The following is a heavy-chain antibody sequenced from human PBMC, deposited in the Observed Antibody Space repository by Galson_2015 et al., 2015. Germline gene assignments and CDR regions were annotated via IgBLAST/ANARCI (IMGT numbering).Heavy chain of an antibody. D-gene: IGHD3-16*02. J-gene: IGHJ3*02. CDR3: ARGADIWGSYRLRPDAFDI. V-gene: IGHV1-2*06. CDR2: INPNSGGT. Sequence: SVKVSCKASGYTFTGYYMHWVRQAPGQGLEWMGRINPNSGGTNYAQKFQGRVTMTRDTSISTAYMELSRLRSDDTAVYYCARGADIWGSYRLRPDAFDIWGQGIMLTVSS. CDR1: GYTFTGYY.